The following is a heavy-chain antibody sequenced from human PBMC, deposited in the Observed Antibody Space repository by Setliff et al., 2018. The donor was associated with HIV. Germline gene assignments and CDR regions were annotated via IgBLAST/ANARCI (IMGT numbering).Heavy chain of an antibody. CDR3: ARQATKSFFDY. CDR2: INPHSGGT. J-gene: IGHJ4*02. CDR1: GYMFTDYY. Sequence: GASVKVSCKASGYMFTDYYFHWVRQAPGQGLEWMGRINPHSGGTNYAQKFQGRVTMTRDTSISTYYMELSSLTSDDTAVYYCARQATKSFFDYWGQGALVTVSS. D-gene: IGHD1-26*01. V-gene: IGHV1-2*06.